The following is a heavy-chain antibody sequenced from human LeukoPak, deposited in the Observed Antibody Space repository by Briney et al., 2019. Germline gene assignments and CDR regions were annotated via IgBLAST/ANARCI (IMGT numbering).Heavy chain of an antibody. Sequence: GGSLRLSCAASGFTFSSYWMSWVRQAPGKGLEWVANMKQDGSKKAYVDSVKGRFTISRDNAKNSLYLQMNSLRVEDTAVYYCARGLFGGVIVAFDYWGQGTLVTVSS. CDR2: MKQDGSKK. CDR3: ARGLFGGVIVAFDY. CDR1: GFTFSSYW. V-gene: IGHV3-7*01. J-gene: IGHJ4*02. D-gene: IGHD3-16*02.